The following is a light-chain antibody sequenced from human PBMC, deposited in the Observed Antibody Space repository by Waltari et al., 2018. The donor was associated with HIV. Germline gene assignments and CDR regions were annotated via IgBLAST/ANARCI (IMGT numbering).Light chain of an antibody. V-gene: IGLV3-25*03. CDR1: ALPKHF. CDR3: ESADSTGNYWA. Sequence: SYELTQPPSVSVSPGQTPTITCSGDALPKHFAYWYQQKPGQAPLWVIYKDSGRPSGIPDRFSGSNSGTTVTLIISGVQAEDEADYYCESADSTGNYWAFGGGTKLTVL. J-gene: IGLJ2*01. CDR2: KDS.